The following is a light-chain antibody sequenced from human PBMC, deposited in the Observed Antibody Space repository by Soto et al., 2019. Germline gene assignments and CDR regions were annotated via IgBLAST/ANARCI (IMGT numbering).Light chain of an antibody. Sequence: DIQMTQSPSSLSVSVGDRVTITCRASQSISNYLNCYQQKPGKAPKLLIYAASSLQSGVPSRFSGSGSGTDFTLTISSLQPEDFATFYCQQSYRTPYTFGQGTKLEI. J-gene: IGKJ2*01. V-gene: IGKV1-39*01. CDR2: AAS. CDR1: QSISNY. CDR3: QQSYRTPYT.